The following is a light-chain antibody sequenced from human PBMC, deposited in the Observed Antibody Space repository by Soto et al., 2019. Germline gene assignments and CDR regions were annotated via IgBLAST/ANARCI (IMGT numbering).Light chain of an antibody. V-gene: IGKV3-11*01. J-gene: IGKJ5*01. Sequence: EIVLTQSPATLSLSPGERATLSCRASXSVSSYLAWYQQKPGQAPRLLIYDASNRATGIPARFSGSGSGTDFTLTISSLEPEDFAVYYCQQRSNWRVTFGQGTRLEIK. CDR2: DAS. CDR1: XSVSSY. CDR3: QQRSNWRVT.